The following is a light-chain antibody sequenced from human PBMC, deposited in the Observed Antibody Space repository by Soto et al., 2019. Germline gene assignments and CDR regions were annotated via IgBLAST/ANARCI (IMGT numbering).Light chain of an antibody. V-gene: IGKV1-39*01. Sequence: DIQMTQSPSSLYASVGDRVIITCRASQSISNYLNCYQQEPGKAPNLLIYSASTLQGWLPSRFSGVGSGTHFPITIISMQPEGVATYFCKLSYKERTFGPGTKVEIK. CDR1: QSISNY. CDR2: SAS. CDR3: KLSYKERT. J-gene: IGKJ1*01.